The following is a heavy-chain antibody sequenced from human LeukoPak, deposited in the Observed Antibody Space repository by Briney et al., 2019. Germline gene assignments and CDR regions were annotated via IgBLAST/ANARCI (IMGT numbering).Heavy chain of an antibody. J-gene: IGHJ5*02. CDR1: GGSFSGYY. D-gene: IGHD3-3*01. V-gene: IGHV4-34*01. Sequence: SETLSLTCAVYGGSFSGYYWSWIRQPPGKGLKWIGEINHSGSTNYNPSLKSRVTISVDTSKNQFSLKLSSVTAADTAVYYCARSEYYDFWSGFNWFDPWGQGTLVTVSS. CDR3: ARSEYYDFWSGFNWFDP. CDR2: INHSGST.